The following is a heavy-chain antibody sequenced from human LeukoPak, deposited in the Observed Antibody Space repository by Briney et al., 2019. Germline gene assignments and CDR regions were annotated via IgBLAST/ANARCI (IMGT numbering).Heavy chain of an antibody. CDR2: IYHSGST. CDR3: ARPGALTSWFDP. Sequence: PSETLSLTCTVSGYSISSGYYWDWIRQPPGKGLEWIGSIYHSGSTYYNPSLKSRVTISVDTSKNQFSLKLSSVTAADTAVYYCARPGALTSWFDPWGQGTLVTVSS. V-gene: IGHV4-38-2*02. J-gene: IGHJ5*02. CDR1: GYSISSGYY. D-gene: IGHD4/OR15-4a*01.